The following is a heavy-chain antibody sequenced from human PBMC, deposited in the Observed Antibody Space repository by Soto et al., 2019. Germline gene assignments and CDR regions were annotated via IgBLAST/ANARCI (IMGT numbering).Heavy chain of an antibody. D-gene: IGHD3-3*01. CDR3: VRDHHDFSSDYHYYHMDV. J-gene: IGHJ6*03. V-gene: IGHV1-18*01. Sequence: QAQLVQSGAEMKKPGASVKVSCKASGYTLSNYGISWVRQAPGQGLEWMGWSSTYNGNTKYAKKFQGRVTMTTDTTTSTAYMELRSLRCDDTAVYYCVRDHHDFSSDYHYYHMDVWGKGTTVTVSS. CDR1: GYTLSNYG. CDR2: SSTYNGNT.